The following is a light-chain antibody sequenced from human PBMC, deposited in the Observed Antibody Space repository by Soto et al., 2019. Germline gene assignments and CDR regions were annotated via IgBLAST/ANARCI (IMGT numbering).Light chain of an antibody. CDR2: AAS. V-gene: IGKV3-11*01. CDR3: QQRRYWPVT. CDR1: QSVSSY. J-gene: IGKJ1*01. Sequence: EIGVTLSPASLSMSQGERATLSYRASQSVSSYFAWYQQKPGQAPRLLIYAASNRATGVPARFSGSGCGTDFTLTISCLEPEDIGICYCQQRRYWPVTFGQGPKVDIK.